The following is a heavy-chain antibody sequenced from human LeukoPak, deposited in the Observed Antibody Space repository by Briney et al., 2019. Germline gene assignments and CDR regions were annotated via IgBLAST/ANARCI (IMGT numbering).Heavy chain of an antibody. CDR1: GFTFDDYA. J-gene: IGHJ3*02. Sequence: PGRSLRLSCAASGFTFDDYAMHWVRQAPGKGLEWVSAISGSGGSTYYADSVKGRFTISRDNSKNTLYLQMNSLRAEDTAVYYCAKDRSVRWSFDIWGQGTMVTVSS. V-gene: IGHV3-23*01. CDR3: AKDRSVRWSFDI. CDR2: ISGSGGST. D-gene: IGHD4-23*01.